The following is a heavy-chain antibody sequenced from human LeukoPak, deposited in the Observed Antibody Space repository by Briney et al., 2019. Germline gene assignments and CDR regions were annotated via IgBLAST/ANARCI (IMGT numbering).Heavy chain of an antibody. V-gene: IGHV5-51*01. Sequence: GESLKISCKGSGYSFTSYWIGWVRQMPGKGLEWMGIIYPGDSDTRYSPSFQGQVTISADKSISTAYLQWSSLEASDTAMYYCARQKDYGSGSYFVWYAFDIWGQGTMVTVSS. CDR3: ARQKDYGSGSYFVWYAFDI. CDR1: GYSFTSYW. J-gene: IGHJ3*02. D-gene: IGHD3-10*01. CDR2: IYPGDSDT.